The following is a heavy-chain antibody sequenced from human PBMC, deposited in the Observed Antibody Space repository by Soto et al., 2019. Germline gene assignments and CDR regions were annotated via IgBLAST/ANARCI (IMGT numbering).Heavy chain of an antibody. D-gene: IGHD5-12*01. CDR3: ARDLDRRGYSGYHLDY. V-gene: IGHV1-46*03. J-gene: IGHJ4*02. CDR2: INPSGGST. CDR1: GYTFTNYY. Sequence: QVQLVQSGAEVKRPGASVKVSCKASGYTFTNYYVHWVRQAPGQGLEWKGIINPSGGSTTYAQKFQGRVTMTRDTSTNTMYMELSSLRSEDTAVYYCARDLDRRGYSGYHLDYWGQGTLVTVSS.